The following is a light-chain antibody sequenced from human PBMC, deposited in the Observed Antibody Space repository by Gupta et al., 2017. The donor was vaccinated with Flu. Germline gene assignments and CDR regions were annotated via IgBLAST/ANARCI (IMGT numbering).Light chain of an antibody. CDR3: SSYTTSMTWV. V-gene: IGLV2-14*01. Sequence: TNSDLVVYNYVSWYQQHPGKAPKLLIYEVNNRPSGVSYRFSGSKSGNTASLTISGLQADDESNYFCSSYTTSMTWVFGGGTKLTVL. CDR2: EVN. CDR1: NSDLVVYNY. J-gene: IGLJ3*02.